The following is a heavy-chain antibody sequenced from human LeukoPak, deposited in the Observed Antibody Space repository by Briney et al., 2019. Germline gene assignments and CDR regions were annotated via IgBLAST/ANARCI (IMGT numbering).Heavy chain of an antibody. D-gene: IGHD6-19*01. V-gene: IGHV3-21*01. CDR1: GFTFSSYS. CDR2: ISSSSSYI. CDR3: ARDPRDGIAVAG. Sequence: GGSLRLSCAASGFTFSSYSMNWVRQAPGKGLEWVSSISSSSSYIYYADSVKGRSTISRDNAKNSLYLQMNSLRAEDTAVYYCARDPRDGIAVAGWGQGTLVTVSS. J-gene: IGHJ1*01.